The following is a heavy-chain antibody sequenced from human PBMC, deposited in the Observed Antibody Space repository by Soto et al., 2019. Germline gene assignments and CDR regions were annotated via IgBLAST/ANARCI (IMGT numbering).Heavy chain of an antibody. D-gene: IGHD3-22*01. CDR2: LYYRGNT. Sequence: PSETLSLTCTVSGGSISSGGYYWSWIRQHPGKGLEWIGYLYYRGNTYYNPSLKSRVTISSDTSKNQFSLKLSSVTAADTAVYYCASTSYYDNTGRFDNWGQGILVTVSS. J-gene: IGHJ4*02. CDR3: ASTSYYDNTGRFDN. V-gene: IGHV4-31*03. CDR1: GGSISSGGYY.